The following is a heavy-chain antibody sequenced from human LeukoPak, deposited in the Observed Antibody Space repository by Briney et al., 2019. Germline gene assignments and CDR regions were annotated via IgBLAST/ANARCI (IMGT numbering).Heavy chain of an antibody. D-gene: IGHD1-1*01. CDR1: GFTFDDYT. CDR3: ARGRDWSLIGAGFESRFDY. V-gene: IGHV3-43*01. CDR2: ISWDGGST. J-gene: IGHJ4*02. Sequence: GGSLRLSCAASGFTFDDYTMHWVRQAPGKGLEWVSLISWDGGSTYYADSVKGRFTISRDNSKNSLYLQMNSLRAEDTAVYYCARGRDWSLIGAGFESRFDYWGQGTLVTVSS.